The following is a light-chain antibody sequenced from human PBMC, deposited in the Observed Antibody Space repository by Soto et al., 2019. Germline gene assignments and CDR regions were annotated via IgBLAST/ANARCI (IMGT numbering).Light chain of an antibody. CDR2: EVS. CDR3: CSYAGSYTVV. J-gene: IGLJ2*01. Sequence: QSALTQPASVSGSPGQSITISCTGTSSDVGRYRYVSWYQQHPGKVPKLMIYEVSKRPSGVPDRFSGSKSGNTASLTISGLQAEDEADYYCCSYAGSYTVVFGGGTKLTVL. CDR1: SSDVGRYRY. V-gene: IGLV2-11*01.